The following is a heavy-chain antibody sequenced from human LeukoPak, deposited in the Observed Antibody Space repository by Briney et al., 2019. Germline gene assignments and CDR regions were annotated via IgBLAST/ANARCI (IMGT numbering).Heavy chain of an antibody. CDR2: IRSSTTYV. D-gene: IGHD3-22*01. V-gene: IGHV3-21*01. Sequence: PGGSLRLSCAASGFTFSNYGMHWVRQAPGKGLEWVSSIRSSTTYVYYADSVKGRFTISRDNAKNSLYLQMNSLRAEDTAVYYCARDSLTMIVGRQKRGLDYWGQGTLVTVSS. CDR1: GFTFSNYG. CDR3: ARDSLTMIVGRQKRGLDY. J-gene: IGHJ4*02.